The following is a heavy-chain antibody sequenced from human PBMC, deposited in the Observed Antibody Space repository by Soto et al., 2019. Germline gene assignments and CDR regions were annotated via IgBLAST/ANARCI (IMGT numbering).Heavy chain of an antibody. Sequence: GGSLRLSCAASGFTFSYYYMGGIRQAPGKGLEWVSYISSSGSTIYYADSVKGRFTISRDNAKNSLYLQMNSLRAEDTAVYYCASCGYYYDSSGYSIDAFDIWGQGTMVTVSS. D-gene: IGHD3-22*01. J-gene: IGHJ3*02. CDR1: GFTFSYYY. V-gene: IGHV3-11*01. CDR3: ASCGYYYDSSGYSIDAFDI. CDR2: ISSSGSTI.